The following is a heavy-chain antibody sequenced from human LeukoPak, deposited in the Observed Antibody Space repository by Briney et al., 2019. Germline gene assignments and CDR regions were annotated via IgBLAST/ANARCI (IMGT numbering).Heavy chain of an antibody. J-gene: IGHJ5*02. CDR1: GFTFSSYG. CDR3: AKEGPNINWFDP. CDR2: IRYDGSNK. Sequence: PGGSLRLSCAASGFTFSSYGMHWFRQAPGKGLEWVPFIRYDGSNKYYADSVKGRFTISRDNSKNTLYLQMNSLRAEDTAVYYCAKEGPNINWFDPWGQGTLVTVSS. V-gene: IGHV3-30*02. D-gene: IGHD2/OR15-2a*01.